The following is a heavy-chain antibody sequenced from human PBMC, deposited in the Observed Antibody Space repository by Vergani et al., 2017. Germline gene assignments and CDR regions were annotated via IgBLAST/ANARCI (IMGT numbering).Heavy chain of an antibody. V-gene: IGHV3-30*02. CDR2: IQFDGSNQ. CDR3: AKHFRGWGIDY. D-gene: IGHD3-16*01. Sequence: QVQLVESGGGVVQRGGSLTLSCATSGFTFSNYDMQWIRQGPGKGLEFVAFIQFDGSNQYYADSVKGRFSLSRDFSKNTLYLQMNSLRTDDTATYYCAKHFRGWGIDYWGQGTQVIVS. J-gene: IGHJ4*02. CDR1: GFTFSNYD.